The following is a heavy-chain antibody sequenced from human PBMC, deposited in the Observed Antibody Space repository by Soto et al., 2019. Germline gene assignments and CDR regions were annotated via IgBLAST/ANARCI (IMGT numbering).Heavy chain of an antibody. J-gene: IGHJ5*02. CDR2: ISSSSSTI. V-gene: IGHV3-48*02. CDR3: ARAPSRALYCSGGSCYPNWFDP. Sequence: PXVSLRLSCAASGFTFSSYSMNWVRQAPGKGLEWVSYISSSSSTIYYADSVKGRFTISRDNAKNSLYLQMNSLRDEDTAVYYCARAPSRALYCSGGSCYPNWFDPWGQGTLVTVS. CDR1: GFTFSSYS. D-gene: IGHD2-15*01.